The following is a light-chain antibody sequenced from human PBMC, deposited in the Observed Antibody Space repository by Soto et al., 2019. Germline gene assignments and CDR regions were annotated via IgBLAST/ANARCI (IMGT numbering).Light chain of an antibody. Sequence: EIVLTQSPATLSVSPGERATLSCRASQSVSSYLAWYQQKPGQAPRLLTYDASNRATGIPARFSGSGSETDFTLTISSLEPEDFAVYYCQQRSNWPPITFGQGTRLEIK. CDR3: QQRSNWPPIT. V-gene: IGKV3-11*01. J-gene: IGKJ5*01. CDR2: DAS. CDR1: QSVSSY.